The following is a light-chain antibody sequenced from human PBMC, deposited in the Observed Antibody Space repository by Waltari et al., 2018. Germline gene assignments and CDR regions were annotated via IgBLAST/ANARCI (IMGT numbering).Light chain of an antibody. CDR3: QTGGHGTWV. CDR2: VNSDGSH. V-gene: IGLV4-69*02. Sequence: QLVLTQSPSASASLGASVKLTCTLSSGHSSNIVAWHQQQPEKGPRFLMKVNSDGSHSKGDEIPDRFAGSSSGAEHYLTSSTVQAEDEAVYYCQTGGHGTWVFGGGTKLTVL. CDR1: SGHSSNI. J-gene: IGLJ3*02.